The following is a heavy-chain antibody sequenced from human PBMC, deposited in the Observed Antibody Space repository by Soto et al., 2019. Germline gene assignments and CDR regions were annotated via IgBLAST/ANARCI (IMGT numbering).Heavy chain of an antibody. CDR1: GYTFTSYY. CDR2: INPSGGST. D-gene: IGHD2-15*01. Sequence: ASVKVSCKASGYTFTSYYMHWVRQAPGQGLEWMGIINPSGGSTSYAQKFQGRVTMTRDTSTSTVYMELSSLRSEDTAVYYCAKEGGGGRNYYYTMDVWGQGTTVTVSS. V-gene: IGHV1-46*01. CDR3: AKEGGGGRNYYYTMDV. J-gene: IGHJ6*02.